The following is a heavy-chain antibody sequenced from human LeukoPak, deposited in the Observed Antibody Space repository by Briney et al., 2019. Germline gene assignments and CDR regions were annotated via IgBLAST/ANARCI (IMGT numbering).Heavy chain of an antibody. V-gene: IGHV1-2*06. J-gene: IGHJ4*02. D-gene: IGHD4-17*01. CDR1: GYTFTGYY. CDR3: ARDLMTTGRDY. Sequence: ASVKVSCKASGYTFTGYYMHWVRQAPGQGLEWMGRINPNSGGTNYAQKFQGRVTMTKDTSISTAYMELSRLRSDDTAVYYCARDLMTTGRDYWGQGTLVTVSS. CDR2: INPNSGGT.